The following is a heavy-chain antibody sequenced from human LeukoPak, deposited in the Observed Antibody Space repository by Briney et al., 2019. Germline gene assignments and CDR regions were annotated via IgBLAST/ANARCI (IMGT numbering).Heavy chain of an antibody. V-gene: IGHV4-38-2*01. J-gene: IGHJ3*02. CDR3: ARTHLRFGELLWEGDAFDI. D-gene: IGHD3-10*01. CDR1: GYSISSGYY. CDR2: IYHSGST. Sequence: SETLSLTCAVSGYSISSGYYWGWIRQPPGKGLEWIGSIYHSGSTYYNPSLKSRVTISVDTSKNQFSLKLSSVTAADTAVYYCARTHLRFGELLWEGDAFDIWGQGTMVTVSS.